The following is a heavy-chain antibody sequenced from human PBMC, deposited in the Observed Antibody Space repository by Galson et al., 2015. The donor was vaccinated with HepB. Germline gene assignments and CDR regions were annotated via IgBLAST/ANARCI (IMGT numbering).Heavy chain of an antibody. D-gene: IGHD5-12*01. V-gene: IGHV4-61*01. J-gene: IGHJ4*02. CDR1: GGSVSSGSYY. CDR2: IYYSGSA. CDR3: ARTYSGLYSGLYYFDY. Sequence: TLSLTCTVSGGSVSSGSYYWSWIRQPPGKGLEWIGCIYYSGSASYNPSLKSRVTISIDTSENQFSLKLSSVTAADTAVYYCARTYSGLYSGLYYFDYWGQGTLVTVSP.